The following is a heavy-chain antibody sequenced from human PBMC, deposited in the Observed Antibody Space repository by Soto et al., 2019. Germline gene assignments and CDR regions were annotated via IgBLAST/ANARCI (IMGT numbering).Heavy chain of an antibody. CDR2: SQPCEFES. D-gene: IGHD3-16*01. V-gene: IGHV5-51*01. J-gene: IGHJ6*02. CDR3: ARLDDHVCGSYRLPSYGIDV. CDR1: GYSFTSYW. Sequence: PGESLKISCKGSGYSFTSYWIGWVRQMPGKGLAGSSNSQPCEFESRYCPSLQAQVTISADKSISTAYLQWSSLNSPDTAIYYCARLDDHVCGSYRLPSYGIDVWGQGTTVTVSS.